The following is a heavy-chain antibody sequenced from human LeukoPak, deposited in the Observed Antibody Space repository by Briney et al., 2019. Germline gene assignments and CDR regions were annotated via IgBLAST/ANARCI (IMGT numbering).Heavy chain of an antibody. V-gene: IGHV3-30-3*01. Sequence: PGRSLRLSCAASGFTFSSYAMHWVRQAPGKGLEWVAVISYDGSNKYYADSVKSRFTISRDNSKNTLYLQMNSLRAEDTAVYYCARDGPSPGIVVVVAATPLDYWGQGTLVTVSS. CDR3: ARDGPSPGIVVVVAATPLDY. D-gene: IGHD2-15*01. CDR1: GFTFSSYA. CDR2: ISYDGSNK. J-gene: IGHJ4*02.